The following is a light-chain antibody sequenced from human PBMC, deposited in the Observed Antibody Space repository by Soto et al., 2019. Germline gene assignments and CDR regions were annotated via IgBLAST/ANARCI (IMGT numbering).Light chain of an antibody. CDR2: SAS. V-gene: IGKV3-15*01. CDR1: QSVGIH. CDR3: QQYNNWPLT. Sequence: EIVMTQSPATLSMSPGERVALSCRASQSVGIHLAWYQQKPGQAPRLLIYSASTRATGIPARFSASGSGTEVTLPISSLQSEDFAVDYCQQYNNWPLTFGPGTRVDIK. J-gene: IGKJ3*01.